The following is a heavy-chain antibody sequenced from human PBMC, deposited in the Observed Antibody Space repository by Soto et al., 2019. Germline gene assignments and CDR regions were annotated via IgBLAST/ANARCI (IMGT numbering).Heavy chain of an antibody. CDR2: IWYDGTNK. CDR1: EFIFMSYG. Sequence: QVQLVESGGAVVRPGGSLRLSCAASEFIFMSYGMHWVRQAPGKGLEWVAYIWYDGTNKFYADSVKGRFTISRDNSKNTLYLQMDSRTAEDTAVYYCAIEADSGLLWFGNPDSWGRGTLVTVSS. D-gene: IGHD3-10*01. J-gene: IGHJ5*01. CDR3: AIEADSGLLWFGNPDS. V-gene: IGHV3-30*02.